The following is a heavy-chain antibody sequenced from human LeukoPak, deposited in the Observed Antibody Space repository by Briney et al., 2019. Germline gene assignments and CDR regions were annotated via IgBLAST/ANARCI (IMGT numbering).Heavy chain of an antibody. CDR2: ISSSSSTI. V-gene: IGHV3-48*01. Sequence: GGSLRLSCAASGFTSSTYGMNWVRQAPGKGLEWVSYISSSSSTIYYADSVKGRFTISRDNAKNSLYLQMNSLRAEDTAVYYCARGCGRYYDFWSGYYTWHGPRDYYYYYMDVWGKGTTVTVSS. J-gene: IGHJ6*03. D-gene: IGHD3-3*01. CDR3: ARGCGRYYDFWSGYYTWHGPRDYYYYYMDV. CDR1: GFTSSTYG.